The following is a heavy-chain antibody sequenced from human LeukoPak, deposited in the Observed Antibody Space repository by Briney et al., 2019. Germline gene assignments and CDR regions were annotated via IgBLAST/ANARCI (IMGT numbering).Heavy chain of an antibody. Sequence: PSETLSLTCAVYGGSFSVYYWSWIRQPPGKGLEWIGEINYSRSTSYNPSLKSRVTISVDTSKNQFSLKLSSVTAADTAVYFCARARNYYDSSDYYYEGDAFDIWGQGTMVTVSS. V-gene: IGHV4-34*01. CDR3: ARARNYYDSSDYYYEGDAFDI. CDR1: GGSFSVYY. CDR2: INYSRST. D-gene: IGHD3-22*01. J-gene: IGHJ3*02.